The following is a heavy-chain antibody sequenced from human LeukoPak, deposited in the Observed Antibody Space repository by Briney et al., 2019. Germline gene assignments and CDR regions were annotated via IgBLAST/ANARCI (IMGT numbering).Heavy chain of an antibody. Sequence: SQTLSLTCAVYGGSFSGYYWSWIRQPPGRGLEWIGEINHSGSTNYNPSLKSRVTISVDTSKNQFSLKLSSVTAADTAVYYGARHGARGDDYWGQGTLVTVSS. CDR2: INHSGST. CDR3: ARHGARGDDY. D-gene: IGHD3-10*01. CDR1: GGSFSGYY. J-gene: IGHJ4*02. V-gene: IGHV4-34*01.